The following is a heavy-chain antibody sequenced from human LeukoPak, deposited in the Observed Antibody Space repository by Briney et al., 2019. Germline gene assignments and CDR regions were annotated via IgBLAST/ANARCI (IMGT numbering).Heavy chain of an antibody. CDR2: ISGSGGST. Sequence: GGSLRLSCAASGFTFSGYAMNWVNQAPGKGLEWVSAISGSGGSTYYADSVKGRFTISRDNSKNTLYLQMNSLRAEDTAVYYCAKDYTRIAVAAIFDYWGQGTLVTVSS. CDR1: GFTFSGYA. J-gene: IGHJ4*02. D-gene: IGHD6-19*01. V-gene: IGHV3-23*01. CDR3: AKDYTRIAVAAIFDY.